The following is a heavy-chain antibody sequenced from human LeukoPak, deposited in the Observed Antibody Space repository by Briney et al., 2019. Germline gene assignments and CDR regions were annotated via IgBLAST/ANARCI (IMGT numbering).Heavy chain of an antibody. J-gene: IGHJ5*02. CDR2: INPKNGGS. CDR1: RYTFTGYY. CDR3: ARASFWESPINWFAP. Sequence: ASVKVSCKASRYTFTGYYMHWVRQAPGQGLEGVGWINPKNGGSNYAQKLQDRVTITRDRSISTAYMELSRLTSDDTAVYYCARASFWESPINWFAPWGQGTLVTVSS. V-gene: IGHV1-2*02. D-gene: IGHD3-16*01.